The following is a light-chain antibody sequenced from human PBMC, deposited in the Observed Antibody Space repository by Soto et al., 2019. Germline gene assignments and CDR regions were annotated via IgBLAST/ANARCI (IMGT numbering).Light chain of an antibody. J-gene: IGKJ4*01. Sequence: DIQMTQSPSTLSASVGDRVTITCRASQSINNWLAWFQQKPGKAPKLLIYDASTLKSGVPSRFSGSGSGTDFILTISRLQPEDFATYYCLQDYSFPLTSGGGTKVDIK. CDR3: LQDYSFPLT. V-gene: IGKV1-5*01. CDR1: QSINNW. CDR2: DAS.